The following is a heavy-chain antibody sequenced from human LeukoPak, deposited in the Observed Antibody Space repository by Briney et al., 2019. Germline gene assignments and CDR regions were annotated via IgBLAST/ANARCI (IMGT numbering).Heavy chain of an antibody. CDR1: GYTFTSYG. V-gene: IGHV1-18*01. D-gene: IGHD6-6*01. J-gene: IGHJ4*02. CDR2: ISAYNGNT. Sequence: ASVKVSCKASGYTFTSYGISWVRQAPGQGLEWMGWISAYNGNTNYAQKLQGRVTMTTDTSTSTAYMELRSLRSDDTAVYYCARDLRYSSSSGGGYFDYWGQGTLVTVSS. CDR3: ARDLRYSSSSGGGYFDY.